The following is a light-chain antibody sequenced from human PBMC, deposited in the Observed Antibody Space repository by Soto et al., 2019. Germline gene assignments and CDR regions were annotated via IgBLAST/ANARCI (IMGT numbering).Light chain of an antibody. J-gene: IGLJ2*01. CDR2: EVS. Sequence: QSALTQPASVSGSPGQSITISCTGTSSDVGGYNYVSWYQQHPGKAPKLMIYEVSNRPSGVSNRFSGSKAGNTASLTISGLQAEDEAEYYCSSYTSSSTHVVCGGGTKLTVL. CDR3: SSYTSSSTHVV. V-gene: IGLV2-14*01. CDR1: SSDVGGYNY.